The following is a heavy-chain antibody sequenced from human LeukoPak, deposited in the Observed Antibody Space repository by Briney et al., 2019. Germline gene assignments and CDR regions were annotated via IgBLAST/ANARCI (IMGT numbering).Heavy chain of an antibody. CDR2: GHHSGNT. CDR1: GYSISSNYY. D-gene: IGHD3-3*01. Sequence: KPSETLSLTCTVSGYSISSNYYWGWVRQPPGKGLEWIGSGHHSGNTFYNPSLKSRVTISVDTSKNQFSLKVTYVTAADTAVYYCARDGSRGGFWSGSSLHSMDAWGKGTTVTVSS. CDR3: ARDGSRGGFWSGSSLHSMDA. V-gene: IGHV4-38-2*02. J-gene: IGHJ6*03.